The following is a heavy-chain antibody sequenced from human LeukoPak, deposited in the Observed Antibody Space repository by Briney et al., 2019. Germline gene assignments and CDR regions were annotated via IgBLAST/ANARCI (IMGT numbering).Heavy chain of an antibody. Sequence: GASLRLSCVASGFTFSNYAMSWVRQAPGQRLEWVSAVTGSGGSTYYADSFKGRFTISRDNSRNTLFLQMNSLRAEDTAVYYCAKWGDFDILTGYYVSDFWGQGTLVTVSS. CDR3: AKWGDFDILTGYYVSDF. CDR2: VTGSGGST. D-gene: IGHD3-9*01. J-gene: IGHJ4*02. V-gene: IGHV3-23*01. CDR1: GFTFSNYA.